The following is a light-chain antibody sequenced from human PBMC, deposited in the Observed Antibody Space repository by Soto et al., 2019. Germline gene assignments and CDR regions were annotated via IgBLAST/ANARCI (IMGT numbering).Light chain of an antibody. J-gene: IGLJ2*01. CDR1: SSDVGGYNY. Sequence: QSALTQPASVSGSPGQSITISCTGTSSDVGGYNYVSWYQQHPGKAPKLMIYDVSNRPSGVSNRFSGSKSGNTASLTISGLQADDEADYYCSSYTTSGTPHVVFGGGTKLTVL. CDR2: DVS. V-gene: IGLV2-14*01. CDR3: SSYTTSGTPHVV.